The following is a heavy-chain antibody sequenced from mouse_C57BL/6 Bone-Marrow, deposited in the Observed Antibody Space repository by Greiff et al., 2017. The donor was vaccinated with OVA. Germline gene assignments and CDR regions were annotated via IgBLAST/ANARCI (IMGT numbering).Heavy chain of an antibody. CDR3: ARRVYYDSSGGFAY. Sequence: QVQLQQPGTELVKPGASVKLSCKASGYTFTSYWMHWVKQRPGQGLEWIGNINPRNGGTNYHEKFKSKATLTVENSSSKAYMQLSSLTYEDYAVYYCARRVYYDSSGGFAYWGQGTLVTVSA. V-gene: IGHV1-53*01. CDR1: GYTFTSYW. J-gene: IGHJ3*01. CDR2: INPRNGGT. D-gene: IGHD1-1*01.